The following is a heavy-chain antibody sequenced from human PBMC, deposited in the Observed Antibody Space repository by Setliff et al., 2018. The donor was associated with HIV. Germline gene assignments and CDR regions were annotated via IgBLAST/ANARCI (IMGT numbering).Heavy chain of an antibody. V-gene: IGHV1-69*10. CDR3: ARVVPREVAPGGFDI. J-gene: IGHJ3*02. CDR2: IIPILGIA. CDR1: GDTLSSYA. D-gene: IGHD5-12*01. Sequence: SVKVSCKTSGDTLSSYAITWVRQAPGQGLEWMGGIIPILGIANYAQKFQGRVTITADKSTSTAYMELSSLRSEDTAVYFCARVVPREVAPGGFDIWGQGTMVTVSS.